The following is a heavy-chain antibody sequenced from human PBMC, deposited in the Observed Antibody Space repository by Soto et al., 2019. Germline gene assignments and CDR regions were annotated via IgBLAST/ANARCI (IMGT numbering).Heavy chain of an antibody. CDR2: IYYGGSA. CDR3: ARATSTNWFDP. J-gene: IGHJ5*02. V-gene: IGHV4-39*01. Sequence: SETLSLTCTVSGGSISTNGDFWAWIRQPPGKGLEWIGTIYYGGSAYYNPSLKSRVTMSVATSKNQFSLKVNSVIAADTALCYCARATSTNWFDPWGQGTLVTVSS. CDR1: GGSISTNGDF.